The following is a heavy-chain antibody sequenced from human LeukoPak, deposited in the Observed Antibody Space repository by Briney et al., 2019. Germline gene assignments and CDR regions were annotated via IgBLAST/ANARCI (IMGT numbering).Heavy chain of an antibody. J-gene: IGHJ4*02. CDR1: GYTFINYF. Sequence: ASVKVSCKASGYTFINYFMHWVRQTPGQGLEWMGWINPNSGGTYYAQKFQGRVTMSRDTSISTAYMELSRLRPDDTAMYYCARDRGYSGYGDYWGQGTLVTVSS. V-gene: IGHV1-2*02. CDR2: INPNSGGT. D-gene: IGHD5-12*01. CDR3: ARDRGYSGYGDY.